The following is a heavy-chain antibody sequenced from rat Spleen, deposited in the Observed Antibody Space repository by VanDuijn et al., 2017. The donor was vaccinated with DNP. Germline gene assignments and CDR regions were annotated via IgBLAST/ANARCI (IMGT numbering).Heavy chain of an antibody. V-gene: IGHV5-20*01. CDR3: APEDYEGYFDF. Sequence: EVQLVESGGGLVQPGRSLKLSCTASGFTFNGYYMAWVRRAPTKGLEWVSYISYDGGSTYYPDSVKGRFTISRDNAENTVYLQMNSLRSEDTATYYCAPEDYEGYFDFWGPGTMVTVSS. D-gene: IGHD1-11*01. J-gene: IGHJ1*01. CDR1: GFTFNGYY. CDR2: ISYDGGST.